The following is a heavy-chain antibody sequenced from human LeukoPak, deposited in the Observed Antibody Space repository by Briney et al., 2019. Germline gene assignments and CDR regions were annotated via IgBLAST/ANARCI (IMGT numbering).Heavy chain of an antibody. CDR1: GFTFSSYA. CDR3: ARDRDSSGWYDLYIDY. Sequence: GGSLRLSCAASGFTFSSYAMHWVRQAPGKGLEWVAVISYDGSNKYYADSVKGRFTISRDNSKNTLYLQMNSLRAEDTAVYYCARDRDSSGWYDLYIDYWGQGTLVTVSS. CDR2: ISYDGSNK. V-gene: IGHV3-30*04. J-gene: IGHJ4*02. D-gene: IGHD6-19*01.